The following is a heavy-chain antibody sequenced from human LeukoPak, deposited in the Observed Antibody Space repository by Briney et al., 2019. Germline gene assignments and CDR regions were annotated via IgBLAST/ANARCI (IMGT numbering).Heavy chain of an antibody. CDR3: ASTITIFGVVLKDAFDI. CDR1: GYSFTSYW. V-gene: IGHV5-51*01. CDR2: IYPGDSDT. Sequence: GGSLRLSCKGSGYSFTSYWIGWVRQMPGKGLEWMGIIYPGDSDTRYSPSFQGQVTISADKSISTAYLQWSSLKASDSAMYYCASTITIFGVVLKDAFDIWGQGTMVTVSS. J-gene: IGHJ3*02. D-gene: IGHD3-3*01.